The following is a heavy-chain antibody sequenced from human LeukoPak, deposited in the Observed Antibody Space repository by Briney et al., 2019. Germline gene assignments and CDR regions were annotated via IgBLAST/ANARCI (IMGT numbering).Heavy chain of an antibody. CDR1: GFTLTNYW. J-gene: IGHJ4*02. CDR2: INSDGSIT. CDR3: AKSPYGLGTYAIAGDY. V-gene: IGHV3-74*01. Sequence: GGSLRLSCAASGFTLTNYWIHWVRQGPGKGLVWVSRINSDGSITHYADSVKGRFTISRDNSKNTLYLQMNTLRAEDTAVYYCAKSPYGLGTYAIAGDYWGQGTLVTVSS. D-gene: IGHD3-10*01.